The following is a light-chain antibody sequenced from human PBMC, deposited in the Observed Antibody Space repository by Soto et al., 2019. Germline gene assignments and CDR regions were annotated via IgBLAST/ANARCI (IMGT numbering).Light chain of an antibody. V-gene: IGKV3-20*01. CDR1: QSVSSSY. CDR2: GAS. J-gene: IGKJ4*01. Sequence: EIVLTQSPGTLSLSPGERATLSCRASQSVSSSYLAWYQQKPGQAPRLLIYGASSRATGIPDRFSGSGSGTDFTLTIGRLEPEDFAVYYCQQHANWPLTFGGGTKVDIK. CDR3: QQHANWPLT.